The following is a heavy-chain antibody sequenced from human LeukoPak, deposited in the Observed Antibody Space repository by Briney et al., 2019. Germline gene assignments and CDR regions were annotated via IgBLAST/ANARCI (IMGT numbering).Heavy chain of an antibody. D-gene: IGHD3-10*01. J-gene: IGHJ4*02. CDR2: ISGSGGDT. CDR3: AKGVTMLRGLTYFDS. Sequence: GGSLRLSCAASGFTLSSYGMSWVRQAPGKGLEWVSSISGSGGDTYYADSVKGRFTISRDNSKKTLYLQMNSLRAEDTAAYYCAKGVTMLRGLTYFDSWGQGPLVTVSS. CDR1: GFTLSSYG. V-gene: IGHV3-23*01.